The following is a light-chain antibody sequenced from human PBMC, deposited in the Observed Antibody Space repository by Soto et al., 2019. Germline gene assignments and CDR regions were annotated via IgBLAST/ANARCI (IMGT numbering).Light chain of an antibody. Sequence: DIQMTQSPSSLSASVGDRVTITCQASHDIRNYLNWYQQKPGQAPRLLIHDASRLQTGVPSRFSGSGSGTDFILTISSLQPDDFATYYCQQYNSYSGTFGQGTKVEIK. V-gene: IGKV1-33*01. CDR1: HDIRNY. CDR2: DAS. CDR3: QQYNSYSGT. J-gene: IGKJ1*01.